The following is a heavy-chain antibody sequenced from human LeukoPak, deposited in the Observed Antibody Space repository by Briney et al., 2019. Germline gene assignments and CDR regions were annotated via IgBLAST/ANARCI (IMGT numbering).Heavy chain of an antibody. CDR3: VKTSRGYNWNDSPYYFDS. D-gene: IGHD1-1*01. CDR1: GFTFSSYA. V-gene: IGHV3-64D*06. J-gene: IGHJ4*02. Sequence: PGGSLRLSRSASGFTFSSYAMHWVRQAPGKGLEYVSAISSNGGSTYYADSVKGRFTISRDNSKNTLYLQMSSLRAEDTAVYYCVKTSRGYNWNDSPYYFDSWGQGTLVTVSS. CDR2: ISSNGGST.